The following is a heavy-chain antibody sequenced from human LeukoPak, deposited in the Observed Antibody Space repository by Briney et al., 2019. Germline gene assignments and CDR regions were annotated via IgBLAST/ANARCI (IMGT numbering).Heavy chain of an antibody. J-gene: IGHJ4*02. Sequence: GGSLRLSCAASGFTFSSYSMNWVRQAPGKGLEWVSAISGSGGSTYYADSVKGRFTISRDNSKNTLYLQMNSLRAEDTAVYYCVKATPYDILTGYSFVFDYWGQGTLVTVSS. V-gene: IGHV3-23*01. CDR3: VKATPYDILTGYSFVFDY. CDR2: ISGSGGST. D-gene: IGHD3-9*01. CDR1: GFTFSSYS.